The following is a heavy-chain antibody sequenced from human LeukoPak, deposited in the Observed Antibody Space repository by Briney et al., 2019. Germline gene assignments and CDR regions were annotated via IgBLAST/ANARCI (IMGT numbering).Heavy chain of an antibody. D-gene: IGHD3-10*01. CDR1: GGTFSSYA. Sequence: WASVKVSCKASGGTFSSYAISWVRQAPGQGLEWMGGIIPIFGTANYAQKFQGRVTITADKSTSTAYMELSSLRSEDTAVYYCARGMVRGVIIFPTDYWGQGTLVTVSS. CDR3: ARGMVRGVIIFPTDY. V-gene: IGHV1-69*06. J-gene: IGHJ4*02. CDR2: IIPIFGTA.